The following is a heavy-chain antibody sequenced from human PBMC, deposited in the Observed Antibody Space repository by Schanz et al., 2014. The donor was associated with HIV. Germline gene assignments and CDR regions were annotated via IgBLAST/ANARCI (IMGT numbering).Heavy chain of an antibody. J-gene: IGHJ6*02. D-gene: IGHD3-3*01. CDR1: GFTFSSYG. CDR3: AKDQGYDFWSGYYNYYGMDV. V-gene: IGHV3-30*18. CDR2: ISYDGSDK. Sequence: VQLVESGGGVVQPGRSLRLSCAASGFTFSSYGMHWVRQAPGKGLEWVAVISYDGSDKYHADSVKGRFTISRDNSKNTLYLQMNSLRAEDTAVYYCAKDQGYDFWSGYYNYYGMDVWGQGTTVTVSS.